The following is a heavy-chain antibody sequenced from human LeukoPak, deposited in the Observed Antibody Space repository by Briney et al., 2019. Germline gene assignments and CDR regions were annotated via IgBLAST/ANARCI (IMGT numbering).Heavy chain of an antibody. CDR1: GFSFSSYS. CDR3: ARHLPAATA. CDR2: IDRGSSVI. D-gene: IGHD2-2*01. V-gene: IGHV3-21*01. J-gene: IGHJ5*02. Sequence: PGGSLRLSCIASGFSFSSYSMSWVRQAPGRGLDWVALIDRGSSVIYYADSVKGRFTISRDNAKNSLYLQMNNLRAEDTALYYCARHLPAATAWGQGTQVTVSS.